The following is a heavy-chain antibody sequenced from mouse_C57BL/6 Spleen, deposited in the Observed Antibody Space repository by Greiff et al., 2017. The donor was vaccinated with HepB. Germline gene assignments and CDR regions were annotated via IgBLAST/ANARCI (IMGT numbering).Heavy chain of an antibody. CDR3: ARRPYDRGDYAMDY. CDR1: GYTFTSYT. V-gene: IGHV1-4*01. CDR2: INPSSGYT. J-gene: IGHJ4*01. D-gene: IGHD2-12*01. Sequence: QVQLKESGAELARPGASVKMSCKASGYTFTSYTMHWVKQRPGQGLEWIGYINPSSGYTKYNQKFKDKATLTADKASSAAYMQLSSLTSEDSAVYYCARRPYDRGDYAMDYWGQGTSVTVSS.